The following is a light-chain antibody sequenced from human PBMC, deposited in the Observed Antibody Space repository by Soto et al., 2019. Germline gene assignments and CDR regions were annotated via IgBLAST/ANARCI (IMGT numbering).Light chain of an antibody. Sequence: QSVLTQPPSVSGTPGQRVTISCSGSSSNIGNNFVYWYQHLPGAAPTHVVYSDNHRPSGVPVRFSGSKSGTSASLTISGLRSEDEATYYCATWDDSLSGFVVFGGGTQLTVL. J-gene: IGLJ7*01. CDR3: ATWDDSLSGFVV. V-gene: IGLV1-47*01. CDR1: SSNIGNNF. CDR2: SDN.